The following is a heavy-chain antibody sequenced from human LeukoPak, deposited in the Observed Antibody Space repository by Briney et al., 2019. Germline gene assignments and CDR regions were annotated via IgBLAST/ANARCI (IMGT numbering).Heavy chain of an antibody. CDR1: GYTFTSYD. Sequence: ASVKVSCKASGYTFTSYDINWVRQATGQGLEWMGWMNPNSGNTGYAQKFQGRVTMTRNTSISTAYMELSSLRSEDTAVYYCARKDFWSGYPDYWGQGTLVTVSS. V-gene: IGHV1-8*01. D-gene: IGHD3-3*01. J-gene: IGHJ4*02. CDR3: ARKDFWSGYPDY. CDR2: MNPNSGNT.